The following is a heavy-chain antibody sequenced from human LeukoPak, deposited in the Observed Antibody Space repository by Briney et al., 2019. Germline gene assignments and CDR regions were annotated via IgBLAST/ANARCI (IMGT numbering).Heavy chain of an antibody. Sequence: GGTLRLSCAASGFTFSSYGMSWVRQAPGKGLEWVSAISGSGGSTYYADSVKGRFTISRDNSKNTLYLQMNGLRAEDTAVYYCAKDRYYYDSSGYYYFDYWGQGTLVTVSS. J-gene: IGHJ4*02. CDR3: AKDRYYYDSSGYYYFDY. CDR1: GFTFSSYG. CDR2: ISGSGGST. D-gene: IGHD3-22*01. V-gene: IGHV3-23*01.